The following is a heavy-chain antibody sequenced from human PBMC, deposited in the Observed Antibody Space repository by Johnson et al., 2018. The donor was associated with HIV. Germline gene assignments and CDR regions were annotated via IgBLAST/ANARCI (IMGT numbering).Heavy chain of an antibody. D-gene: IGHD3-10*01. CDR1: GFTFSSYG. CDR2: IDSSGSGI. V-gene: IGHV3-48*04. CDR3: VCLRAWTFDI. J-gene: IGHJ3*02. Sequence: EVQLVESGGGVVQPGGSLRLSCAGSGFTFSSYGMHWVRQAPGKGLEWVSYIDSSGSGIYYADSVKGRFTISRDNAKNSLYLQMHSLRAEDTAVYYCVCLRAWTFDIWGQGTMVTVSS.